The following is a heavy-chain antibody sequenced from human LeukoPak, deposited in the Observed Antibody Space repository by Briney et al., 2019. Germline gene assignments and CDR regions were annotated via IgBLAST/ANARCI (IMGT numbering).Heavy chain of an antibody. Sequence: SETLSLTCAVYGGSFSGYYWSWIRQPPGKGLEWIGEINHSGSTNYNPSLKSRVTISVDTSKNQFSLKLSSVTAADTAVYYCASAVTYRELLVGYFDYWGQGTLVTVSS. CDR1: GGSFSGYY. V-gene: IGHV4-34*01. CDR3: ASAVTYRELLVGYFDY. D-gene: IGHD1-26*01. CDR2: INHSGST. J-gene: IGHJ4*02.